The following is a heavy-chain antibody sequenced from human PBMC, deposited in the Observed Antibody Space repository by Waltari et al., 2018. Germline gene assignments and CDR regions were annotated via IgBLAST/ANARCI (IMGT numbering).Heavy chain of an antibody. Sequence: EVQLVETGGGLIQPGGSLRLSFAASGFTVSSNYISWVRRAPGKGLEWVSVIYSGGRTYYADSVKGRFTISRDNSKNTLYLQMNSLRAEDTAVYYCAREEGSSSGLGYWGQGTLVTVSS. CDR1: GFTVSSNY. V-gene: IGHV3-53*02. J-gene: IGHJ4*02. CDR3: AREEGSSSGLGY. CDR2: IYSGGRT. D-gene: IGHD6-6*01.